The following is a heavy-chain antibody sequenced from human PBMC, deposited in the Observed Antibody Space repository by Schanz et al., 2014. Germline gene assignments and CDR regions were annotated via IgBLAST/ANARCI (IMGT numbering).Heavy chain of an antibody. J-gene: IGHJ4*02. CDR3: AKDHPSSGWPAFDV. V-gene: IGHV3-53*01. Sequence: DVQLVDSGGGLVQPGGSLRLSCAASGFTVSNSYIHWVRQAPGKGLEWVSTIYSSGSTYYADSVRGRFTISRDNSMNTVYLQMNSLRADDSAIYYCAKDHPSSGWPAFDVWGQGTLVTVSS. D-gene: IGHD6-19*01. CDR1: GFTVSNSY. CDR2: IYSSGST.